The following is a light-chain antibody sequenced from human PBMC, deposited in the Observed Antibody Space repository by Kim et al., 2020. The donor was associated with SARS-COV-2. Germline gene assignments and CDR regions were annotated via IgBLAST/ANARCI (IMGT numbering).Light chain of an antibody. CDR3: AAWDDSLSGYV. CDR2: RNN. CDR1: SSNIGSNY. Sequence: GQRVTISCSGSSSNIGSNYVYWYQQLPGTAPKLLIYRNNQRPSGVPDRFCGSKSGTSASLAISGLRSEDEADYYCAAWDDSLSGYVFGTGTKVTVL. V-gene: IGLV1-47*01. J-gene: IGLJ1*01.